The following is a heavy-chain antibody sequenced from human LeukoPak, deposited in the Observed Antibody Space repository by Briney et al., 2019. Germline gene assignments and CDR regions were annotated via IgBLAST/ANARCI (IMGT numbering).Heavy chain of an antibody. V-gene: IGHV1-8*01. CDR1: GYTFTSYD. D-gene: IGHD3-9*01. CDR2: MNPNSGNT. J-gene: IGHJ5*02. CDR3: ARDWRGYDILTGSNWFDP. Sequence: ASVKVSCKASGYTFTSYDINWVRQATGQGLEWMGWMNPNSGNTGYAQKFQGRVTMTRNTSISTAYMELSSLRSDDTAVYYCARDWRGYDILTGSNWFDPWGQGTLVTVSS.